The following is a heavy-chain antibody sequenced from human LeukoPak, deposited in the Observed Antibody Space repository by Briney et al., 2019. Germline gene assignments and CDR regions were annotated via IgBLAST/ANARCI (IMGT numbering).Heavy chain of an antibody. CDR3: ARVVVVTANIDY. CDR1: GYSISSGYY. D-gene: IGHD2-21*02. J-gene: IGHJ4*02. V-gene: IGHV4-38-2*02. CDR2: IYHSGST. Sequence: KPSETLSLTCTVSGYSISSGYYWGWIRQPPGKGLEWIGSIYHSGSTYYNPSLTSRVTISVDTSKNQFSLKLSSVTAADTAVYYCARVVVVTANIDYWGQGTLVTVSS.